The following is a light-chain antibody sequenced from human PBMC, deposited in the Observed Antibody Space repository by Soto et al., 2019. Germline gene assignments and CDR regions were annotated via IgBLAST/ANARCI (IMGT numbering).Light chain of an antibody. CDR1: SSNIGSNT. CDR2: SNN. CDR3: EGRDASLNGPV. Sequence: QSVLTQPPSASGTPGQRVTISCSGTSSNIGSNTVNWYQQLPGTSPKLLIYSNNQLPAGVPDRFSGSKSGTSASLAISGLQSEDEADYYCEGRDASLNGPVFGGGNKVT. J-gene: IGLJ2*01. V-gene: IGLV1-44*01.